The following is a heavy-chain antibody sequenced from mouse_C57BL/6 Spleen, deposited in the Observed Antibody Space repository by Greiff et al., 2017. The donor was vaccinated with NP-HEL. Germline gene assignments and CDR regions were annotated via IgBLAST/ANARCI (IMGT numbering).Heavy chain of an antibody. D-gene: IGHD4-1*01. V-gene: IGHV5-6*01. CDR1: GFTFSSYG. CDR3: ARSSNFDWYFDV. CDR2: ISSGGSYT. Sequence: EVHLVESGGDLVKPGGSLKLSCAASGFTFSSYGMSWVRQTPDKRLEWVATISSGGSYTYYPDSVKGRFTISRDNAKNTLYLQMSSLKSEDTAMYYCARSSNFDWYFDVWGTGTTVTVSS. J-gene: IGHJ1*03.